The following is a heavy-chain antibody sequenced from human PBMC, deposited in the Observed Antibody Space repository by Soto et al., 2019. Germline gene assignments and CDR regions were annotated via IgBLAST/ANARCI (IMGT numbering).Heavy chain of an antibody. V-gene: IGHV3-23*01. CDR3: AKMEWGAAGGPRYNYYGMEV. D-gene: IGHD6-13*01. J-gene: IGHJ6*02. CDR2: ISGSGVST. CDR1: GFTFSSYA. Sequence: GGSLRLSCAASGFTFSSYAMSWVRQAPGKGLEWVSAISGSGVSTYYADSVKGRFTISRDNSKITLYLQMNSLRGEDTAVYYCAKMEWGAAGGPRYNYYGMEVWGQGTTVTVTS.